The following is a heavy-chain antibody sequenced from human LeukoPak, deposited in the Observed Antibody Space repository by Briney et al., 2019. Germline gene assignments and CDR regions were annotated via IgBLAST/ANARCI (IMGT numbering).Heavy chain of an antibody. Sequence: GGPLRLSCAASGFTFTNYGMHWVRQAPGKGLEWVAFIGYDGSNKYYADSVKGRFTVSRDNSKNTLYLQMNSLRTEDTAVYYCAKGLYYKDRSGYPAWGQGTLVTISS. D-gene: IGHD3-22*01. CDR3: AKGLYYKDRSGYPA. V-gene: IGHV3-30*02. CDR1: GFTFTNYG. J-gene: IGHJ5*02. CDR2: IGYDGSNK.